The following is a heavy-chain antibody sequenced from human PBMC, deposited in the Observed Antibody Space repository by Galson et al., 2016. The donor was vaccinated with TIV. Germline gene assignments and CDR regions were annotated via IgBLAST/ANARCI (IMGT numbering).Heavy chain of an antibody. CDR3: ARISGYYDHSGHFIPRSFDY. CDR1: GFSLNTDGMC. D-gene: IGHD3-22*01. J-gene: IGHJ4*02. V-gene: IGHV2-70*11. Sequence: PALVKPTQTLTLTCTFSGFSLNTDGMCVNWIRQPPGKALEWLARIDWDDDKSYTSSLKTRLIISKDTSKNQVVLRMTNMDPVDTATYYCARISGYYDHSGHFIPRSFDYWGQGTPVTVSS. CDR2: IDWDDDK.